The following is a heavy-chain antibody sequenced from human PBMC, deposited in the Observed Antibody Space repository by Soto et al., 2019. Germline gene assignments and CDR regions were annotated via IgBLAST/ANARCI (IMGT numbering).Heavy chain of an antibody. CDR2: VYYSGST. Sequence: PSETLSLTCTVSGGSISSSSYYWGWVRQPPGKGLEWIGSVYYSGSTYYNPSLKSRVTMSVDTSKNQFSLNLSSVTAADTAVYYCARDPPYYDFWSGFTDPDDYWGQGTLVTVSS. CDR1: GGSISSSSYY. J-gene: IGHJ4*02. CDR3: ARDPPYYDFWSGFTDPDDY. V-gene: IGHV4-39*02. D-gene: IGHD3-3*01.